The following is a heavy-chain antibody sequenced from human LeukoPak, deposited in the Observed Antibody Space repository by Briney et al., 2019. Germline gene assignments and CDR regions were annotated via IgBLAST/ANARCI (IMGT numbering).Heavy chain of an antibody. CDR1: GGSISSSNW. CDR3: ARDATIDRYYDFWSGQNWFDP. D-gene: IGHD3-3*01. J-gene: IGHJ5*02. CDR2: IYHSGST. V-gene: IGHV4-4*02. Sequence: SETLSLTCAVSGGSISSSNWWSWVRQPPGKGLEWIGEIYHSGSTNYNPSLKSRVTISVDKSKNQFSLKLSSVTAADTAVYYCARDATIDRYYDFWSGQNWFDPWGQGTLVTVSS.